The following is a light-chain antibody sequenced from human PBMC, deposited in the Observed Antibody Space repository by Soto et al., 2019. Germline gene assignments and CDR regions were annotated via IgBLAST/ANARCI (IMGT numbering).Light chain of an antibody. Sequence: DAQMTQSPSSLSASVGDSVTITCRASQSIGTYLDWYQHKPGKAPKLLIYAASSLQSGVPSRFSGRGSGTDFTLTISSRQPEDFATYYCQESHSTFGQGTKLEIK. J-gene: IGKJ2*01. CDR2: AAS. CDR3: QESHST. V-gene: IGKV1-39*01. CDR1: QSIGTY.